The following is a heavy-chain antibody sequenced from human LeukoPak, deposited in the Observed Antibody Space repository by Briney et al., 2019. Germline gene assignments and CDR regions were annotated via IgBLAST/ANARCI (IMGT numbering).Heavy chain of an antibody. CDR2: IYTSGGT. D-gene: IGHD6-13*01. J-gene: IGHJ4*02. V-gene: IGHV4-4*07. CDR1: GVSISGYY. CDR3: ARAVYSSNWYAFDY. Sequence: SETLSLTCTVSGVSISGYYWSWIRQPAGKGLEWIGRIYTSGGTNYNPSLKSRVTMSVDTSKNQFPLKLSSVTAADTAVYYCARAVYSSNWYAFDYWGQGALVTVSS.